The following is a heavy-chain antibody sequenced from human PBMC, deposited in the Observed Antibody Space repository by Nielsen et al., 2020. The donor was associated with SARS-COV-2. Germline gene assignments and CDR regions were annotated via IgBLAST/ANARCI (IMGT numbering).Heavy chain of an antibody. CDR1: GFTFSSYA. V-gene: IGHV3-30*09. CDR2: ISYDGSNK. CDR3: TSAPRSSVPPPWDY. D-gene: IGHD6-6*01. J-gene: IGHJ4*02. Sequence: GESLKISCAASGFTFSSYAMHWVRQAPGKGLEWVAVISYDGSNKYYADSVKGRFAISRDNSGNTLYLHMNSLRAEDTAVYYCTSAPRSSVPPPWDYWGQGILVTVSS.